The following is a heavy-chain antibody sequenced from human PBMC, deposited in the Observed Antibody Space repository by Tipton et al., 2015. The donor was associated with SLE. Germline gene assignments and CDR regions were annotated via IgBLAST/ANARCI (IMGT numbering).Heavy chain of an antibody. Sequence: TLSLTCTVSGGSISSGSYYWSWIRQPAGKGLEWIGDIYTSGSTNSNPSLTSRVTISVDTYKNQFSLKLSSVTAAATAVYYCAKSYSSGWPVAFDIWGQGTMVTVSS. J-gene: IGHJ3*02. D-gene: IGHD6-19*01. CDR1: GGSISSGSYY. V-gene: IGHV4-61*09. CDR2: IYTSGST. CDR3: AKSYSSGWPVAFDI.